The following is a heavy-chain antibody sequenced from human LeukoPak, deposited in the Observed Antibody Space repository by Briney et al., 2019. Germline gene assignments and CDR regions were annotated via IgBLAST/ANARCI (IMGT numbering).Heavy chain of an antibody. D-gene: IGHD6-19*01. J-gene: IGHJ5*02. Sequence: GGSLRLSCVASGFTFNSFAFTWVRQAPGRGLEWVSAINVRGDATFYAESVRGRFTISRDNSKNTLYLQMNSLGAEDTALYYCAKDYRYGSAWGPGTLVVVSS. CDR2: INVRGDAT. CDR1: GFTFNSFA. V-gene: IGHV3-23*01. CDR3: AKDYRYGSA.